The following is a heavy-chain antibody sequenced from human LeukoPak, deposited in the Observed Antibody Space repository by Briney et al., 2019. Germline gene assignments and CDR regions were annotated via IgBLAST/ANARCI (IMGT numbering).Heavy chain of an antibody. CDR2: IYHTGST. J-gene: IGHJ4*02. V-gene: IGHV4-39*02. D-gene: IGHD3-22*01. CDR3: ARDPALYVGDSSGYWPPNSVDY. CDR1: GGSISTSSHY. Sequence: TLSLTCIVTGGSISTSSHYWAWIRQPPGKGLEWIGNIYHTGSTYYNPSLKSRVTIFVDTSKNQFSLQLSSVTAADTAVYYCARDPALYVGDSSGYWPPNSVDYWGQGTLVTVSS.